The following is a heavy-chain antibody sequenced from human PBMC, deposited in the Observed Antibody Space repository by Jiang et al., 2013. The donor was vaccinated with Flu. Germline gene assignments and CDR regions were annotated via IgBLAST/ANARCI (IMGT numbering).Heavy chain of an antibody. CDR1: GGTFSSYA. Sequence: SCKASGGTFSSYAISWVRQAPGQGLEWMGRIIPILGIANYAQKFQGRVTITADKSTSTAYMELSSLRSEDTAVYYCARERVTIFTGWTTSMDVWGKGTTVTVSS. J-gene: IGHJ6*04. V-gene: IGHV1-69*04. CDR3: ARERVTIFTGWTTSMDV. CDR2: IIPILGIA. D-gene: IGHD3-3*01.